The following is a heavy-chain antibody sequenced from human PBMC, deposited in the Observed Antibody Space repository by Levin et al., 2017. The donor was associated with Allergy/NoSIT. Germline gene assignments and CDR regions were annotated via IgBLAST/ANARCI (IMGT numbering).Heavy chain of an antibody. J-gene: IGHJ3*02. V-gene: IGHV4-59*08. CDR3: ARHYYHLPLAAAGTSLEDDQDAFDI. D-gene: IGHD6-13*01. CDR2: IYYSGST. Sequence: SETLSLTCTVSGGSISSYYWSWIRQPPGKGLEWIGYIYYSGSTNYNPSLKSRVTISVDTSKNQFSLKLSSVTAADTAVYYCARHYYHLPLAAAGTSLEDDQDAFDIWGQGTMVTVSS. CDR1: GGSISSYY.